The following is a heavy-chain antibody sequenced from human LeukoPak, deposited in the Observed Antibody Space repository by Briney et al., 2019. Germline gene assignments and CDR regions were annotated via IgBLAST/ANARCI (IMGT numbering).Heavy chain of an antibody. V-gene: IGHV4-59*01. Sequence: SETLSLTCTVSGGSISSYYWGWIRQPPGKGLEWIGYIYYSGSTNYNPSLKSRVTISVDTSKNQFSLKLSSVTAADTAVYYCARTVNYYDSSGSQGFDYWGQGTLVTVSS. CDR1: GGSISSYY. CDR2: IYYSGST. J-gene: IGHJ4*02. D-gene: IGHD3-22*01. CDR3: ARTVNYYDSSGSQGFDY.